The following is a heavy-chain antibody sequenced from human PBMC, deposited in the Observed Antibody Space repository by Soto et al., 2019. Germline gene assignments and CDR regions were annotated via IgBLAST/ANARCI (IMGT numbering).Heavy chain of an antibody. Sequence: EVQLLESGGGLVQPGGSQRLSCAASGFTFSSYAMSWVRQAPGKGLEWVSAISGSGGSTYYADSVKGRFTISRDNSKNTLYLQMNSLRAEDTAVYYCAKGQYYYDSSGYGYWGQGTLVTVSS. V-gene: IGHV3-23*01. CDR3: AKGQYYYDSSGYGY. CDR2: ISGSGGST. J-gene: IGHJ4*02. CDR1: GFTFSSYA. D-gene: IGHD3-22*01.